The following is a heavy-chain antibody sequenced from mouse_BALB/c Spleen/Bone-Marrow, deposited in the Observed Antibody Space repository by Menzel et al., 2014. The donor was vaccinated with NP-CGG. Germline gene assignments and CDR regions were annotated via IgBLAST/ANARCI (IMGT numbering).Heavy chain of an antibody. D-gene: IGHD1-2*01. V-gene: IGHV4-1*02. J-gene: IGHJ1*01. Sequence: EVQLVESGGGLVQPGGSLKLSCAASGFAFSRYCMTWVRQAPGKGLEWIGEINPGSSSINYTPSLKDKFIISRDNANNTMYRQMSKVRSEDTALYYSARPRSDGYLDVWGAGTPVTVSA. CDR3: ARPRSDGYLDV. CDR1: GFAFSRYC. CDR2: INPGSSSI.